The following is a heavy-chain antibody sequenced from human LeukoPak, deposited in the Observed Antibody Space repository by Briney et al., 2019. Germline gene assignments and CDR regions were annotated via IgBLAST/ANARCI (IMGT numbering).Heavy chain of an antibody. CDR1: GFDFSTYA. Sequence: PGGSLRLSCAASGFDFSTYAISWVRQAPGKGLEWVSSISTTSTYIFYADSLKGRFTISRDNAKNSVYLQMNSLRPEDTAVYYCANPHDSSTYVFDYWGQGTRVTVSS. CDR2: ISTTSTYI. CDR3: ANPHDSSTYVFDY. J-gene: IGHJ4*02. V-gene: IGHV3-21*01. D-gene: IGHD3-22*01.